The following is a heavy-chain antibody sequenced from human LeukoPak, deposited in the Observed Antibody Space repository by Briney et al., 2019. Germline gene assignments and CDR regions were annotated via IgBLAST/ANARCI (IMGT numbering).Heavy chain of an antibody. CDR1: GFTFSVYA. Sequence: GGSLRLSCAASGFTFSVYAMHWVRQAPGKGLEWVAVISYDGSNKYYADSVKGRFTISRDNAKNSLYLQMNSLRAEDTAVYYCASCLLANDWFDPWGQGTLVTVSS. CDR3: ASCLLANDWFDP. D-gene: IGHD2-8*02. J-gene: IGHJ5*02. V-gene: IGHV3-30-3*01. CDR2: ISYDGSNK.